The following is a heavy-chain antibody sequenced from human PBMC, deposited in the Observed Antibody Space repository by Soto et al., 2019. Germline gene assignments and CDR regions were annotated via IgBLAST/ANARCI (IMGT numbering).Heavy chain of an antibody. D-gene: IGHD3-22*01. V-gene: IGHV3-15*07. Sequence: EVHLVESGGGLVKPGGSLRLSCAASGFTFSNAWINWVRQAPGKGLEWVGRIKSKTEGGTTAVAAPVQGRFDSSRDESKDIVYLQMNSLKTEVTGIYYGTTDSYSTMILVRFDNGGHGTLETVSS. CDR1: GFTFSNAW. CDR2: IKSKTEGGTT. J-gene: IGHJ4*01. CDR3: TTDSYSTMILVRFDN.